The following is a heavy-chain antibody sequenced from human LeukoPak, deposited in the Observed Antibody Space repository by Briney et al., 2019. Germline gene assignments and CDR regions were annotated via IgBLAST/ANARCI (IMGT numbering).Heavy chain of an antibody. D-gene: IGHD3-10*01. J-gene: IGHJ4*02. CDR2: INPDGSGK. V-gene: IGHV3-7*01. Sequence: GGSLRLSCEASGFTLSTYWMNWVRQVPGKGLDWVANINPDGSGKRYVDSVKGRFTIARDNADNSLSLQMNSLRAEDTAVYYCAKDREAWSSYYFDYWGQGTLVTVSS. CDR3: AKDREAWSSYYFDY. CDR1: GFTLSTYW.